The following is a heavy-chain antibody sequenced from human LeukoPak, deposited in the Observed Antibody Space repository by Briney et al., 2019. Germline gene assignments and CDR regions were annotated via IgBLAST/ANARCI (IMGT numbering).Heavy chain of an antibody. V-gene: IGHV6-1*01. Sequence: SQTLSLTCVISGDSVSSNSAAWNWIRQSPSRGLEWLGRTSYRAKWYNDYAVSVKSRIIVNPDPSRNQFSLQLTSVTPEDTAVYYCAREARNSFDMWGQGTMVTVSS. CDR2: TSYRAKWYN. CDR1: GDSVSSNSAA. CDR3: AREARNSFDM. J-gene: IGHJ3*02.